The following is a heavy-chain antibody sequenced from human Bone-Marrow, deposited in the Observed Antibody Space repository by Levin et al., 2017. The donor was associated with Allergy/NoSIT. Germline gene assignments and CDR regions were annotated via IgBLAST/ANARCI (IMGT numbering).Heavy chain of an antibody. CDR1: GFIFSNYA. CDR2: ISASGGST. Sequence: PGGSLRLSCAASGFIFSNYALTWVRQAPGKGLEWVSGISASGGSTDYADSVKGRFTTSRDNSKNTFYLEMKSLRGEDTAVYYCAKRDGRGYTYGYFDLWGQGTLVTVS. D-gene: IGHD5-18*01. CDR3: AKRDGRGYTYGYFDL. V-gene: IGHV3-23*01. J-gene: IGHJ4*02.